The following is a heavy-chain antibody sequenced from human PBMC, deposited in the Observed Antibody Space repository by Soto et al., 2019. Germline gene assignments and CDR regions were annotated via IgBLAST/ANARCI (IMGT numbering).Heavy chain of an antibody. D-gene: IGHD2-8*01. CDR2: IYPSDSDT. CDR3: ARTQSGTNSFFDS. J-gene: IGHJ4*02. CDR1: GYSFTSNW. Sequence: EVQLVQSGPEVKKSGESLKISCKGSGYSFTSNWIGWVRQMPGKGLEWMGIIYPSDSDTRYSPSFQGQVTISADKSISTAYLQWSSLNASDTAMYYCARTQSGTNSFFDSWGQGTLVPVSS. V-gene: IGHV5-51*03.